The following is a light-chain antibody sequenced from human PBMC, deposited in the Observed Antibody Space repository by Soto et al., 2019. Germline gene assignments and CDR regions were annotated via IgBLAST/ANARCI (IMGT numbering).Light chain of an antibody. CDR2: GVS. J-gene: IGKJ4*01. Sequence: IQVTQAPSSLSASVGDRVTITCRASQDIRDDLGWYQQKPGKAPKLVIYGVSHLQSGVPSRFSGSGFGTDFSLTISILQPEDSATYYCLQDYNYPLTFGGGTKV. CDR1: QDIRDD. CDR3: LQDYNYPLT. V-gene: IGKV1-6*01.